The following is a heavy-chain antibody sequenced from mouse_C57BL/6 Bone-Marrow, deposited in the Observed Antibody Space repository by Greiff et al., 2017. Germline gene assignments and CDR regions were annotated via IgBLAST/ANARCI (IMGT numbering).Heavy chain of an antibody. CDR1: GYTFTSYW. J-gene: IGHJ2*01. Sequence: VQGVESGAELAKPGASVKLSCKASGYTFTSYWMHWVKQRPGQGLEWIGYINPSSGYTKYNQKFKDKATLTADKSSSTAYMQLSSLTYEDSAVYYCARLFPSYYFDYWGQGTTLTVSS. CDR2: INPSSGYT. CDR3: ARLFPSYYFDY. V-gene: IGHV1-7*01.